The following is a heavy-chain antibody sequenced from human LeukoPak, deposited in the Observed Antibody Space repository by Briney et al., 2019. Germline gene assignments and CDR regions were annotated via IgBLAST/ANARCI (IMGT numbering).Heavy chain of an antibody. CDR3: AILGLYDLGAFDI. Sequence: SVKVSCKASGGTFSSYAISWVRQAPGQGLEWMGRIIPIFGTANYAQKFQGRVTITTDESTSTAYMEPSSLRSEDTAVYYCAILGLYDLGAFDIWGQGTMVTVSS. CDR1: GGTFSSYA. D-gene: IGHD3-16*01. CDR2: IIPIFGTA. V-gene: IGHV1-69*05. J-gene: IGHJ3*02.